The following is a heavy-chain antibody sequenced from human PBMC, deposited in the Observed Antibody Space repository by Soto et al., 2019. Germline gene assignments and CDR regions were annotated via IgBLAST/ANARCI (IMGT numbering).Heavy chain of an antibody. CDR2: INPNSGGT. J-gene: IGHJ6*02. V-gene: IGHV1-2*02. Sequence: ASVKVSCKASGYTFTGYYMHWVRQAPGQGLEWMGWINPNSGGTNYAQKFQGRVTMTRDTSISTAYMELSRLRSDDTAVYYCAREVVATIYHYYYGMDVWGQGPTVTVSS. CDR1: GYTFTGYY. CDR3: AREVVATIYHYYYGMDV. D-gene: IGHD5-12*01.